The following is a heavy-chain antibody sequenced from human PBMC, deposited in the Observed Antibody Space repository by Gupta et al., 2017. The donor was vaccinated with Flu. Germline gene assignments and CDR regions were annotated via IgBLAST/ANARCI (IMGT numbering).Heavy chain of an antibody. Sequence: QVQLVQSGAEVEKPGASVKVSCKASGYTFVNHAVTWVRQAPGQGLEWMGWISPYNGNAVYAEKFHDRVTMTADTTDTSAIIIYLELRSLRSEDTAVIYCARDSGGFYVDYWGQGTQVTVSS. CDR2: ISPYNGNA. CDR1: GYTFVNHA. V-gene: IGHV1-18*01. CDR3: ARDSGGFYVDY. D-gene: IGHD6-25*01. J-gene: IGHJ4*02.